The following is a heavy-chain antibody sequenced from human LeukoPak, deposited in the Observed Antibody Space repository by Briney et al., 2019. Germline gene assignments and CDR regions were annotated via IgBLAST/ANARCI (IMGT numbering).Heavy chain of an antibody. Sequence: SETLSLTCTVSGGSISSYYWSWIRQPAGKGLEWIGRIYTSGSTNYNPSLKSRVTMSVDTSKNQFSLKLSSVTPEDTAVYYCARANMFGGVIDPEGAFDIWGQGTMVTVSS. J-gene: IGHJ3*02. V-gene: IGHV4-4*07. D-gene: IGHD3-16*02. CDR2: IYTSGST. CDR1: GGSISSYY. CDR3: ARANMFGGVIDPEGAFDI.